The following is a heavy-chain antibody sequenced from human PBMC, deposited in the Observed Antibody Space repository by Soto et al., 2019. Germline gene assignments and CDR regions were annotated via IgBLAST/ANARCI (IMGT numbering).Heavy chain of an antibody. Sequence: LCLAFTVAIVSITYGAYSLRWIRHTPGRGLEWIGYINHLETTFYNPSFESRLTLSIDRTKNQFSLNLKSMSAADRAVYFCARCGGFDAFDDWGPGMLVTVSS. J-gene: IGHJ4*02. D-gene: IGHD3-10*01. V-gene: IGHV4-30-2*01. CDR3: ARCGGFDAFDD. CDR2: INHLETT. CDR1: IVSITYGAYS.